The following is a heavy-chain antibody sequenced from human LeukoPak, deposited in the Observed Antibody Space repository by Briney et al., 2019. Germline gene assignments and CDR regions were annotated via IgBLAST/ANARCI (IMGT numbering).Heavy chain of an antibody. V-gene: IGHV3-23*01. CDR3: AKIVTPLYYFDY. J-gene: IGHJ4*02. CDR2: ISGSGGST. Sequence: GGSLRLSCAASGFTFSSYAMSWVRQAPGKGLEWVSAISGSGGSTYYADSVKGRFTISRDNSKNMLYLQMNSLRAEDTAVYYCAKIVTPLYYFDYWGQGTLVTVSS. D-gene: IGHD2-15*01. CDR1: GFTFSSYA.